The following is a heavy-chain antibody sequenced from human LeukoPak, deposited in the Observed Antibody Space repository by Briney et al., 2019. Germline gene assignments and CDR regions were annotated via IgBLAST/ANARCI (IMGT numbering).Heavy chain of an antibody. V-gene: IGHV3-7*03. CDR3: AKDRTPYLGEAFDI. Sequence: GGSLRLSCAASEFTFSSYWMSWVRQAPGKGLGWVANIKQDGSEKYYVDSVKGRFTISRDNAKNSLYLQMNSLRAEDTAVHYCAKDRTPYLGEAFDIWGQGTMVTVSS. J-gene: IGHJ3*02. CDR1: EFTFSSYW. CDR2: IKQDGSEK. D-gene: IGHD3-10*01.